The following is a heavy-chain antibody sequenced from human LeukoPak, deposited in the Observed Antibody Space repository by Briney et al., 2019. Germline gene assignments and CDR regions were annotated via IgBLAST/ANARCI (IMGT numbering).Heavy chain of an antibody. J-gene: IGHJ4*02. V-gene: IGHV3-48*04. CDR2: AGISSGNT. Sequence: QSGGSLRLSCAASGFTSSDYSMNWVRQAPGKGLEWISDAGISSGNTKYADSVRGRFTISGDSAKNSVFLQMNSLRVEDTAVYYCARDHRYAFDNWGQGTLVTVSS. CDR3: ARDHRYAFDN. CDR1: GFTSSDYS. D-gene: IGHD5-12*01.